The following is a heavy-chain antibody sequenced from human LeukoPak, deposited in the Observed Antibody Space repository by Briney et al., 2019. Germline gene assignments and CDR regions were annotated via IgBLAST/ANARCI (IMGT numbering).Heavy chain of an antibody. CDR1: GFTFDDYA. J-gene: IGHJ3*02. CDR2: ISWNSGSI. V-gene: IGHV3-9*01. Sequence: GGSPRLSCAASGFTFDDYAMHWVRQAPGKGLEWVSGISWNSGSIGYADSVKGRFTISRDNAKNSLYLQMNSLRAEDTALYYCAKEGGINYYDSNGYYAFDIWGQGTMVTISS. CDR3: AKEGGINYYDSNGYYAFDI. D-gene: IGHD3-22*01.